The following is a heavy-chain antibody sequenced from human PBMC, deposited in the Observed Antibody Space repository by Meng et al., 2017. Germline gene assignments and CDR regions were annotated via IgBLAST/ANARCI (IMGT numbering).Heavy chain of an antibody. D-gene: IGHD3-16*02. V-gene: IGHV3-30*04. CDR3: ARVRDYVWGSYHGLDY. J-gene: IGHJ4*02. CDR2: ISYDGSNK. Sequence: GSLRLSCAASGFTFSSYAMHWVRQAPGKGLEWVAVISYDGSNKYYADSVKGRFTISRDNSKNTLYLQMNSLRVEDTAVYYCARVRDYVWGSYHGLDYWGQGTLVTVSS. CDR1: GFTFSSYA.